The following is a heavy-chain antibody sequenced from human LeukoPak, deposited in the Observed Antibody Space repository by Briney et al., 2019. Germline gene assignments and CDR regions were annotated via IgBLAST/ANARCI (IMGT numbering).Heavy chain of an antibody. D-gene: IGHD5-12*01. CDR1: GYPFSRYD. J-gene: IGHJ6*02. CDR2: MNPNSGNT. Sequence: GASVKVSCKASGYPFSRYDLNWVRQATGQGLEWMGWMNPNSGNTGYAQKFQGRVTMTRNTSISTAYMELSSLRSEDTAVYYCARGRDVDIVYYGMDVWGQGTTVTVSS. V-gene: IGHV1-8*01. CDR3: ARGRDVDIVYYGMDV.